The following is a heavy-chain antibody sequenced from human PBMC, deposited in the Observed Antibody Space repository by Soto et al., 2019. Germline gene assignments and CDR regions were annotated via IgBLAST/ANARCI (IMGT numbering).Heavy chain of an antibody. CDR3: ARDLISNYHYYGMDV. Sequence: QVQLVQSGAEVKKPGSSVKVSCKASADTFSSSAFSWVRQAPGQGLEWMGGIIPFFHAANYAQRFHGRVTITAEESTSTVDIELSSLRSEDTALYYCARDLISNYHYYGMDVWGQGTTVTVSS. CDR2: IIPFFHAA. J-gene: IGHJ6*02. V-gene: IGHV1-69*01. CDR1: ADTFSSSA.